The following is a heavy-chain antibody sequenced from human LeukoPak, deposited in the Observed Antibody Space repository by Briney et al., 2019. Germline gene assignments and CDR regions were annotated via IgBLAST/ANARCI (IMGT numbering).Heavy chain of an antibody. D-gene: IGHD1-26*01. J-gene: IGHJ4*02. CDR1: GFTVSSNY. CDR3: ARGRFIAGTTAYYFDY. Sequence: PGGSLRLSCAASGFTVSSNYMSWVRQAPGKGLEWVSIIYSGGGTYYTDSVKGRFTISRDNSKNTMYLQMNSLRVEDTAVYYCARGRFIAGTTAYYFDYWGQGTLVTVSS. CDR2: IYSGGGT. V-gene: IGHV3-53*01.